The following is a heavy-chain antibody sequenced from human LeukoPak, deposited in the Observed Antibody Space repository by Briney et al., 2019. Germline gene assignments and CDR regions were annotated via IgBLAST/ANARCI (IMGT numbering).Heavy chain of an antibody. V-gene: IGHV3-21*01. D-gene: IGHD5-18*01. CDR3: ARGSGVQVWSSLDY. J-gene: IGHJ4*02. CDR1: GFTFSSYS. CDR2: ISSSGSYR. Sequence: PGGSLRLSCAASGFTFSSYSVNWVRQAPGKGLAWVSSISSSGSYRYDADSVKGRFTFSRDNAKNSLYLQMNSLRAEDTAVYYCARGSGVQVWSSLDYWGQGTLVTVSA.